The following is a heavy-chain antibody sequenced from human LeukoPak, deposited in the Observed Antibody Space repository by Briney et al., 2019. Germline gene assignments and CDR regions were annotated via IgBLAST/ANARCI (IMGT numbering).Heavy chain of an antibody. Sequence: SETLSLTCTVSGGSISSYYWSWIRQPPGKGLEWIGYIYYSGSTNYNPSLKSRVTISVDTSKNQFSLKLSSVTAADTAVYYCAGLGSSWPEYYFDYWGQGTLVTVSS. CDR1: GGSISSYY. D-gene: IGHD6-13*01. J-gene: IGHJ4*02. CDR3: AGLGSSWPEYYFDY. V-gene: IGHV4-59*01. CDR2: IYYSGST.